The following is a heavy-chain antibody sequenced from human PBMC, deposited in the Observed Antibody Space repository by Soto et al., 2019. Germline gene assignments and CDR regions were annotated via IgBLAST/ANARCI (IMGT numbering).Heavy chain of an antibody. Sequence: QVQLQELGPGLVKPSQTLSLTCSVSGGSISSGGHYWSWIRQHPGKGLEWIGYIDYSGSTSYHPSLKSRVTMSVDTSKNQFSLKLSSVTAADTAVYYCARDLRYCSGGSCNNWFDPWGQGTLVTVSS. D-gene: IGHD2-15*01. CDR2: IDYSGST. J-gene: IGHJ5*02. CDR3: ARDLRYCSGGSCNNWFDP. CDR1: GGSISSGGHY. V-gene: IGHV4-31*03.